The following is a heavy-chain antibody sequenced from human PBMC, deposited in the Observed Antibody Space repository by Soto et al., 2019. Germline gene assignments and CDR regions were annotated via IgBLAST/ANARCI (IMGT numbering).Heavy chain of an antibody. D-gene: IGHD1-26*01. CDR3: ATVGGSTYSDVGY. V-gene: IGHV4-30-4*08. J-gene: IGHJ4*02. CDR1: PGSASSDEDY. Sequence: SETLSLTCTDSPGSASSDEDYWSWIRPPPGKGLAWIGYISKIGSTGYNPSLKTRLSMSVDRSTNQFTLILTSLPATDTALYLCATVGGSTYSDVGYWGQGTLVAVSS. CDR2: ISKIGST.